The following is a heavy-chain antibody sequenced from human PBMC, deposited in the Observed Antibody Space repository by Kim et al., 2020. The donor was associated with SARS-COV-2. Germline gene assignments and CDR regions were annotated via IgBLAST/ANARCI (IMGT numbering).Heavy chain of an antibody. CDR2: IYYSGST. V-gene: IGHV4-39*07. Sequence: SETLSLTCTVSGGSISSSSYYWGWIRQPPGKGLEWIGSIYYSGSTYYNPSLKSRVTISVDTSKNQFSLKLSSVTAADTAVYYCARDYARVFDYWGQGTLVTASS. CDR3: ARDYARVFDY. J-gene: IGHJ4*02. D-gene: IGHD3-16*01. CDR1: GGSISSSSYY.